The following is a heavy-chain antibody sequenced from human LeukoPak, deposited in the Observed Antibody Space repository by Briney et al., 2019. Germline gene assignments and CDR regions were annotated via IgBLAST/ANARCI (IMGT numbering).Heavy chain of an antibody. Sequence: GGSLRLSCEASGFTFSDHYMSWIRQAPGKGLEWVSYISNSGSTIYYADSVRGRFTISRDNAKNSLYLQMNSLRAEDTAVYYCAGKLGYYYFDSWGQGTLVTVSS. CDR3: AGKLGYYYFDS. J-gene: IGHJ4*02. D-gene: IGHD1-26*01. V-gene: IGHV3-11*04. CDR2: ISNSGSTI. CDR1: GFTFSDHY.